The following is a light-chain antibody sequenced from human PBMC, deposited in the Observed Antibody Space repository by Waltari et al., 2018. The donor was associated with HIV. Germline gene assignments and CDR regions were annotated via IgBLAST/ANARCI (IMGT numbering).Light chain of an antibody. CDR2: EVN. J-gene: IGLJ2*01. V-gene: IGLV2-8*01. Sequence: SPLIQPPSASGPPGQSVTSSCTGASSALGSYTFVSWYQLRTGQDPRPILYEVNKRPSGVPDRFSGAKSGNVASLTVSGLREDDEADYFCSSFGGGDNRVVFGGGTKLTVL. CDR1: SSALGSYTF. CDR3: SSFGGGDNRVV.